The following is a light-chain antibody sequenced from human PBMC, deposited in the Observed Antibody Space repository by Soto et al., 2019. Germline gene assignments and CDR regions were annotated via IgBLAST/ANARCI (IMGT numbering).Light chain of an antibody. V-gene: IGKV4-1*01. CDR1: QNVLYSSNNKNY. CDR3: QQYYSTPRT. Sequence: DIVMTQSPEYLAVSLGERATINCKSSQNVLYSSNNKNYLAWYQQKPGQPPKLLIYWASTRESGVPDRFSGSGSGTDFTLTISSLQAEDVAVYYCQQYYSTPRTFGQGTKVEIK. CDR2: WAS. J-gene: IGKJ1*01.